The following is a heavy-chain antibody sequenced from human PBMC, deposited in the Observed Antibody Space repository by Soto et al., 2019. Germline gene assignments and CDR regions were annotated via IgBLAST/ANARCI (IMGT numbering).Heavy chain of an antibody. V-gene: IGHV1-2*04. CDR3: AREGYCSSTSCPFYYYGMDV. CDR2: INPNSGGT. Sequence: ASVKVSCKASGYTFTGYYMHWVRQAPGQGLEWMGWINPNSGGTNYAQKFQGWVTMTRDTSISTAYMELSRLRSDDTAVYYCAREGYCSSTSCPFYYYGMDVWGQGTTVTGLL. D-gene: IGHD2-2*01. CDR1: GYTFTGYY. J-gene: IGHJ6*02.